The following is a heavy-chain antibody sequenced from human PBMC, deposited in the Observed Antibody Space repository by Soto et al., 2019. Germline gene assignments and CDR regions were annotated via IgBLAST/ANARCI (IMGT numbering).Heavy chain of an antibody. Sequence: ASVKVSCKASGGTFSSYAISWVRQAPGQGLEWMGGIIPIFGTANYAQKFQGRVTITADESTSTAYMELSSLRSEDTAVYYCARGTDCSSTSCYLDYDYGMDVWAQGTTVTVS. CDR2: IIPIFGTA. J-gene: IGHJ6*02. V-gene: IGHV1-69*13. CDR1: GGTFSSYA. CDR3: ARGTDCSSTSCYLDYDYGMDV. D-gene: IGHD2-2*01.